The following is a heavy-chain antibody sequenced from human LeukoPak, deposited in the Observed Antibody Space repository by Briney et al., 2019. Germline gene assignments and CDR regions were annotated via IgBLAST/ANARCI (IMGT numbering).Heavy chain of an antibody. V-gene: IGHV3-74*01. CDR3: ARDKGDYYDSSGYSVDY. CDR2: INIDGSST. CDR1: GVTFSSYW. Sequence: PGGPLRLSCAASGVTFSSYWMHWVRQAPGKGLVWVSRINIDGSSTSYADSVKGRFTISRDNAKNTLYLQMNSLRAEDTAVYYCARDKGDYYDSSGYSVDYWGQGTLVTVSS. D-gene: IGHD3-22*01. J-gene: IGHJ4*02.